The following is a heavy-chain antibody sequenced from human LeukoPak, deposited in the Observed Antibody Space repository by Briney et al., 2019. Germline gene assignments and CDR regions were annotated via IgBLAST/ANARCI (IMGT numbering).Heavy chain of an antibody. CDR3: AKNGWLRSSGLWGDY. CDR1: GFTFSSYA. V-gene: IGHV3-23*01. CDR2: FSGGDGSP. Sequence: GGSLRLSCVASGFTFSSYAMTWFRQAPGKGLEWVSSFSGGDGSPYHADSVKGRFTISRDNSKSTLYPQMNSLRAEDTAIYYCAKNGWLRSSGLWGDYWGQGALVTVSS. J-gene: IGHJ4*02. D-gene: IGHD5-12*01.